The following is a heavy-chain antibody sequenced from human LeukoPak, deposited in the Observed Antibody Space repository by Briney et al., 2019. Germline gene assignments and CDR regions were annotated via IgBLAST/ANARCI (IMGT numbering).Heavy chain of an antibody. CDR2: IYTSGST. Sequence: MPSETLSLTCTVSGGSINSYYWSWIRQPAGKGLEWIGSIYTSGSTNYNPSLKSRVTISEDTSKNQFSLKLSSVTAADTAVYYCAREARPCSGGSCYSYYFDYWGQGTLVTVSS. D-gene: IGHD2-15*01. CDR1: GGSINSYY. CDR3: AREARPCSGGSCYSYYFDY. J-gene: IGHJ4*02. V-gene: IGHV4-4*07.